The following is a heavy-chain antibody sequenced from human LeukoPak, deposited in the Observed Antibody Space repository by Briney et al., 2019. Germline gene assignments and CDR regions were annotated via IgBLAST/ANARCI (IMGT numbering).Heavy chain of an antibody. CDR1: GGSISSYY. J-gene: IGHJ3*02. V-gene: IGHV4-59*01. CDR3: ARDSYYDSSGSYAFDI. Sequence: PSGTLSLTCTVSGGSISSYYWSWIRQPPGKGLEWIGYIYYSGSTNYNPSLKSRVTISVDTSKNQFSLKLSSVTAADTAVYYCARDSYYDSSGSYAFDIWGQGTMVTVSS. CDR2: IYYSGST. D-gene: IGHD3-22*01.